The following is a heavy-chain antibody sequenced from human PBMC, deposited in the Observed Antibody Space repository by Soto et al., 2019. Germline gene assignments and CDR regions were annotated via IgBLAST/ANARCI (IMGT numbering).Heavy chain of an antibody. Sequence: GGSLRLSCSATGFTFSMFSMHWVRQAPGKGLEYVSGISSNGDSTYYADSVKGRFTISRDNSKNTLYLQMSSLRAVDTAVYYCVHPRSTVQIPPTWGQGTLVTVSS. CDR1: GFTFSMFS. D-gene: IGHD4-17*01. V-gene: IGHV3-64D*06. J-gene: IGHJ5*02. CDR3: VHPRSTVQIPPT. CDR2: ISSNGDST.